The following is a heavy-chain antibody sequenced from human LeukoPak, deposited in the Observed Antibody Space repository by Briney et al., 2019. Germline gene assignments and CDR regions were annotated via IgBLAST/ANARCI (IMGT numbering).Heavy chain of an antibody. J-gene: IGHJ4*02. CDR3: VRARAGGLDY. CDR1: GYTFRHYA. V-gene: IGHV3-30*04. CDR2: LSFDGAHK. Sequence: ERALRLSCAASGYTFRHYAVHWVRQAPGRGLECVADLSFDGAHKYYAESVKGRFTISRDNSNNTLFLQMDSLRIEDTALYYCVRARAGGLDYWAQGTLVTVSS. D-gene: IGHD3-10*01.